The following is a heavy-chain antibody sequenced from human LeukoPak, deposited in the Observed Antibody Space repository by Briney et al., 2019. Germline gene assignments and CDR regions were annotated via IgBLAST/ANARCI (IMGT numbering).Heavy chain of an antibody. J-gene: IGHJ6*03. CDR3: ARGPTGSYPYYYYMDV. CDR2: IYHSGST. Sequence: SETLSLTCTVSGYSISSGFYWGWIRQPPGKGLECIGSIYHSGSTYYNPSLKSRVTISVDTSKNQFSLKLSSVTAADTAVHYCARGPTGSYPYYYYMDVWGKGTTVTVSS. D-gene: IGHD1-26*01. V-gene: IGHV4-38-2*02. CDR1: GYSISSGFY.